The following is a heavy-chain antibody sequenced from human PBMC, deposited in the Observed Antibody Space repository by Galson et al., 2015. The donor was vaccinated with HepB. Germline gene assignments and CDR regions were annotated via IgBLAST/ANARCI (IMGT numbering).Heavy chain of an antibody. V-gene: IGHV3-30*18. J-gene: IGHJ4*02. CDR1: GFTFSNYG. Sequence: SLRLSCAASGFTFSNYGMHWVRQAPGKGLEWVAIISYHGSNKYYAESVKGRFTISRDNSKNTLYLQMNSLRAEDTAVYYCAKWGSSGWYGYFDHWGQGTLVTVSS. D-gene: IGHD6-19*01. CDR2: ISYHGSNK. CDR3: AKWGSSGWYGYFDH.